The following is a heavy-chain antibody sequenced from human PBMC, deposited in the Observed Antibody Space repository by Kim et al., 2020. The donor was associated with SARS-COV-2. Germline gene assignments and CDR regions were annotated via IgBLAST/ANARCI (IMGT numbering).Heavy chain of an antibody. CDR3: ASKFRRNY. J-gene: IGHJ4*02. CDR1: GFTFSSDA. Sequence: GGSLRLSCAASGFTFSSDAMHWVRQAPGKGLEWVAVISYDGSNKYYADSVWGRFTISRDNSKNTLYLQMNSLRPEDTAVYYCASKFRRNYWGQGTLVTVS. V-gene: IGHV3-30*04. CDR2: ISYDGSNK.